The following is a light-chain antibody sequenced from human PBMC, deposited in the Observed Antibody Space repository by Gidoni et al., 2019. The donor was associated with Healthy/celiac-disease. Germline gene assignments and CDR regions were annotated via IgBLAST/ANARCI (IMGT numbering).Light chain of an antibody. Sequence: IVMTQSPLSLPVTPGAPASISCRSSHSLLHRNGYNYWDWYLQKPGQSPQLLIYLGSNRASGVPDRFSGSGSGTDFTLKISRVEAEDVGVYYCMQALQTPLTFGGGTKVEIK. J-gene: IGKJ4*01. CDR1: HSLLHRNGYNY. V-gene: IGKV2-28*01. CDR3: MQALQTPLT. CDR2: LGS.